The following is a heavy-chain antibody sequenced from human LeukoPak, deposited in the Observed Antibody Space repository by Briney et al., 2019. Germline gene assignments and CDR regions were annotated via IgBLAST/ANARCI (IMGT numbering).Heavy chain of an antibody. Sequence: GGSLRLSCAASGFTFSSYEMNWVRQAPGKGLEWVSYISSSGSTIYYADSVKGRFTISRDNAKNSLYLQMNSLRAEDTAVYYCARESRFYMYVWGKGTTVTVSS. CDR1: GFTFSSYE. CDR2: ISSSGSTI. CDR3: ARESRFYMYV. J-gene: IGHJ6*03. V-gene: IGHV3-48*03.